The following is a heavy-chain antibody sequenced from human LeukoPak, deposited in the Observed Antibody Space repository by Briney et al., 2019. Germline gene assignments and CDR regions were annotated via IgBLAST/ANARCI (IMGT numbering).Heavy chain of an antibody. V-gene: IGHV3-23*01. Sequence: GGSLRLSCAASGFSFSSYAMSWVRQAPGKGLEWVAGITGSSGDTWYADSVKGRFTLSRDNSKNTLYMEMNSLRAEDTAVYHCAKGCRDYCTGTVCYPFDSWGQGTLVTVSS. D-gene: IGHD2-8*02. CDR3: AKGCRDYCTGTVCYPFDS. J-gene: IGHJ4*02. CDR2: ITGSSGDT. CDR1: GFSFSSYA.